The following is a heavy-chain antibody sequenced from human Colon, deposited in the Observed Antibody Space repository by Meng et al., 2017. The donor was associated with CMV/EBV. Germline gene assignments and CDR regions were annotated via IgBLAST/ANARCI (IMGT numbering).Heavy chain of an antibody. CDR3: VRESWYFDF. CDR1: GYTFTANH. Sequence: QGQLVKSGTEVKKPRASVKVSCKTSGYTFTANHLHWVRQAPGQGLEWMGWIYPQDGGTYFAQKFQDRVTLTRDTSITTAYMELSGLTSDDTAIYYCVRESWYFDFWGEGTLVTVSS. J-gene: IGHJ4*02. V-gene: IGHV1-2*02. D-gene: IGHD6-13*01. CDR2: IYPQDGGT.